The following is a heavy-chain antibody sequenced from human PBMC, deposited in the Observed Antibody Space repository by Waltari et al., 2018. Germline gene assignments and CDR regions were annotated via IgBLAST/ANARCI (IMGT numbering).Heavy chain of an antibody. CDR3: ARETPTVTTSRIDP. D-gene: IGHD4-4*01. CDR2: IYTSGST. J-gene: IGHJ5*02. CDR1: GGSFSGYY. Sequence: QVQLQQWGAGLLKPSETLSLTCAVYGGSFSGYYWSWIRQPPGKGLEWIGRIYTSGSTNYNPSLKSRVTRSVDTSKNQFSLKLSSVTAADTAVYYCARETPTVTTSRIDPWGQGTLVTVSS. V-gene: IGHV4-59*10.